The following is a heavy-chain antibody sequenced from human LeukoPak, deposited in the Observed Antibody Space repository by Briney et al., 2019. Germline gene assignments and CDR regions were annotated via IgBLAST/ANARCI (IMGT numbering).Heavy chain of an antibody. CDR2: IVVGSGNT. CDR1: GFTFTSSV. D-gene: IGHD3-10*01. Sequence: ASVKLSCKASGFTFTSSVVQWVRQPRGQRLEWIGWIVVGSGNTNYAQKFQQRVAITRDMSTSTAYLQLSSLRSEDTAVYYCAAEGTLVRGTSWFDPWDQGTLATVTS. CDR3: AAEGTLVRGTSWFDP. V-gene: IGHV1-58*01. J-gene: IGHJ5*02.